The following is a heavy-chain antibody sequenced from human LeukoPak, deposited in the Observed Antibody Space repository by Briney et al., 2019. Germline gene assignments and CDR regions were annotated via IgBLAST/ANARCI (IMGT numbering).Heavy chain of an antibody. CDR1: GFTFSSYW. CDR2: IKDDDSDT. V-gene: IGHV3-74*01. Sequence: GGSLRLSCAASGFTFSSYWMPWVRQVPGKGLVWVSRIKDDDSDTDYADSVKGRFTISRDNVKNTLFLQMNSLRVEDTAVYYCTTIRPDYWGQGTLVTVSS. CDR3: TTIRPDY. J-gene: IGHJ4*02. D-gene: IGHD3-3*01.